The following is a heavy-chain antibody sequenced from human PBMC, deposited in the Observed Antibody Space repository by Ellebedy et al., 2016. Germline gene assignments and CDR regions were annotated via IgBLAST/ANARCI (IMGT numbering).Heavy chain of an antibody. V-gene: IGHV3-21*01. CDR1: GFPFSFYT. D-gene: IGHD5-18*01. J-gene: IGHJ6*03. Sequence: GGSLRLSXTASGFPFSFYTMNWVRQAPGKGLEWVSSISSTSGHIYYADSVKGRFTVSRANSKKSLFLQMNSLRAEDTAVYYCARGKENYGYDMDVWGKGTTITVSS. CDR2: ISSTSGHI. CDR3: ARGKENYGYDMDV.